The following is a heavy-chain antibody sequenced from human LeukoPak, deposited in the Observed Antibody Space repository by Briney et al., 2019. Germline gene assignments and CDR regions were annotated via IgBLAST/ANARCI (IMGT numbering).Heavy chain of an antibody. J-gene: IGHJ4*02. D-gene: IGHD7-27*01. CDR1: GYSFTGYY. CDR3: AREDPSYWGSPGYY. CDR2: INPNSGGT. V-gene: IGHV1-2*02. Sequence: GASVKVSCKASGYSFTGYYMYWVRQAPGQGLEWMGWINPNSGGTNYAQKFQGRVTMTRDTSISTAYMELSRLRSDDTAVYYCAREDPSYWGSPGYYWGQGTLVTVSS.